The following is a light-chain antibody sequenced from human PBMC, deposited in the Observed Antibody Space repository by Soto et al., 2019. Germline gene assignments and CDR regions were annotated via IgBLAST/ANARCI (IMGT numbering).Light chain of an antibody. J-gene: IGLJ7*01. CDR2: EVS. Sequence: QSALTQPASVSGSPGQSITISCTGTSSDVGSHNLVSWYQQHPGQAPKLMIYEVSTRPLGVSTLFSASKSGNTASLTISGLQAEYEADYFCCSYGGSRAVFGGGTQLTVL. CDR1: SSDVGSHNL. CDR3: CSYGGSRAV. V-gene: IGLV2-23*02.